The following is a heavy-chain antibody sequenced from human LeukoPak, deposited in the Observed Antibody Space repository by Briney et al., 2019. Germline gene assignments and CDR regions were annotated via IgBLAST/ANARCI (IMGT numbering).Heavy chain of an antibody. D-gene: IGHD3-16*02. CDR2: MNPNSGNT. CDR3: ARDPGLRLGELSR. CDR1: GYTFTSYD. V-gene: IGHV1-8*03. J-gene: IGHJ4*02. Sequence: ASVKVSCKASGYTFTSYDINWVRQATGQGLEWMGWMNPNSGNTGYAQKFQGRVTITRNTSISTAYMELSSLRSDDTAVYYCARDPGLRLGELSRWGQGTLVTVSS.